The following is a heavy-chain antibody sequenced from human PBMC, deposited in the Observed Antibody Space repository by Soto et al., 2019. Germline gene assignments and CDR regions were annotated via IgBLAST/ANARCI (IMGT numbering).Heavy chain of an antibody. Sequence: QVHLEQSGAEVKKPGSSVKVSCKFSGGTFSSYVIIWVRQAPGQGLEWMGGIIPVSGTANYAQKFHGRVTISADAATNTAYMEVSSVRFDDTAVYYCATVDRSVALVGWFDPWGQGTLVTVSS. CDR1: GGTFSSYV. V-gene: IGHV1-69*01. D-gene: IGHD2-8*02. CDR3: ATVDRSVALVGWFDP. J-gene: IGHJ5*02. CDR2: IIPVSGTA.